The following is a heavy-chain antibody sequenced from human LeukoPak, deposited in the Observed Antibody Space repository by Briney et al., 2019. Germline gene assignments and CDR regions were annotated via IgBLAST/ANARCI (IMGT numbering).Heavy chain of an antibody. J-gene: IGHJ5*02. Sequence: ASVKVSCKASGYTFTGYYMHWVRQAPGQGLEWMGWINPNSGGTNYAQKFQGGVTMTRDTSISTAYMELSRLRSDDTAVYYCARGGIAVAPGFDPWGQGTLVTVSS. CDR2: INPNSGGT. V-gene: IGHV1-2*02. CDR1: GYTFTGYY. D-gene: IGHD6-19*01. CDR3: ARGGIAVAPGFDP.